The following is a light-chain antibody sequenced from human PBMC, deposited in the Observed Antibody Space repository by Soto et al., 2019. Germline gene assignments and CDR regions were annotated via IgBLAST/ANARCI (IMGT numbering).Light chain of an antibody. CDR2: GVS. Sequence: EIVLTQSPDTLSLSPDQRATLSSTPTQSVRSDYFAWYQQKPGKAPRVIIFGVSTRETGVPDRFSGSGSGTDFTLTISRLEPEDFALYYCQQYGNSPLTFGGGTKVDI. V-gene: IGKV3-20*01. CDR1: QSVRSDY. CDR3: QQYGNSPLT. J-gene: IGKJ4*01.